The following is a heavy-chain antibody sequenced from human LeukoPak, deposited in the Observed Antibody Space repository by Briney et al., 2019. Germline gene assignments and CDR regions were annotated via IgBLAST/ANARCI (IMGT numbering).Heavy chain of an antibody. CDR1: GFTFGSYG. V-gene: IGHV3-23*01. J-gene: IGHJ1*01. Sequence: GGSLRLSCAASGFTFGSYGMSWVRQAPGKGLEWVSFITPNADRTSYANSVEGRFTISRDNPRNTLYMQMNSLRDEDTALYYCAIMHGYYDGSGYWVQWGQGTLVTVSS. CDR3: AIMHGYYDGSGYWVQ. CDR2: ITPNADRT. D-gene: IGHD3-22*01.